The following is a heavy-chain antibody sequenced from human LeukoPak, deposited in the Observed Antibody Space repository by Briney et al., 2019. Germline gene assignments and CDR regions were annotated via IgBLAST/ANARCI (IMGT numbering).Heavy chain of an antibody. Sequence: GGSLRLSCTASGFTFGDYAMSWVRQAPGKGLEWVGFIRIRAYAGTTEYAASVRGRFTISRDDSNNIAYLQMNSLKTEDTAVYYCAKAREKYNWNDGSGEFWGQGTLVTVSS. J-gene: IGHJ4*02. D-gene: IGHD1-20*01. CDR2: IRIRAYAGTT. CDR1: GFTFGDYA. V-gene: IGHV3-49*04. CDR3: AKAREKYNWNDGSGEF.